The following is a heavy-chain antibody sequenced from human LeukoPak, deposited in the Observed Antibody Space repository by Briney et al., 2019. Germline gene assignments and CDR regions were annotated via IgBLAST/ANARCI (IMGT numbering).Heavy chain of an antibody. Sequence: GRSLRLSCAASGFTFSSYGMRWVRQAPGKGLEWVAVISYDGSNKYYADSVKGRFTISRDNSKNTLYLQMTSLRAEDTAVYYCARGFWGVYGDGYDYWGQGTLVTVSS. V-gene: IGHV3-30*03. CDR3: ARGFWGVYGDGYDY. CDR1: GFTFSSYG. J-gene: IGHJ4*02. D-gene: IGHD4-17*01. CDR2: ISYDGSNK.